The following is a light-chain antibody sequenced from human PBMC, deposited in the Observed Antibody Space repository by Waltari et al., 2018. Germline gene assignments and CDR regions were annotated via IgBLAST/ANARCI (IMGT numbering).Light chain of an antibody. CDR2: LAS. J-gene: IGKJ2*01. CDR1: HSLLQSDRSIQ. V-gene: IGKV2-28*01. CDR3: MQALQTPYT. Sequence: DIVMTQSPVSLPVTPGEQASLPCRSSHSLLQSDRSIQLDWHLQKPGQSPQLLIYLASNRACGVPDRFSGSGSGTEFTLNISSVEADDVGVYYCMQALQTPYTFGQGTKLEIK.